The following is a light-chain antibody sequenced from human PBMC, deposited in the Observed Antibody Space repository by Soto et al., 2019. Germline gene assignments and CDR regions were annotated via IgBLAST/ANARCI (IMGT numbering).Light chain of an antibody. V-gene: IGLV2-14*01. CDR3: SSYSSSSTYYV. CDR2: EVS. J-gene: IGLJ1*01. Sequence: QSALTQPASVSGSPGQSITISCTGSNSDVGTHNFVSWYQQHPGKAPKLMIYEVSNRPSGVSDRFSGSKSGNTASLTISGLXAEDEAAYYCSSYSSSSTYYVFGTGTKVTVL. CDR1: NSDVGTHNF.